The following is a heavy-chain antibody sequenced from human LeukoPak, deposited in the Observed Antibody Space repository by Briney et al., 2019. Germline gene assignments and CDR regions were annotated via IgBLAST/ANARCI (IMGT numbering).Heavy chain of an antibody. D-gene: IGHD6-13*01. CDR1: GGSISSYY. CDR3: ARGRYSSRWYDYYYMDV. V-gene: IGHV4-4*07. Sequence: SETPSLTCTVSGGSISSYYWSWIRQPAGKGLEWIGRIYTSGSTNYNPSLKSRVTMSVDTSKNQFSLKLTSMTAADTAVYYCARGRYSSRWYDYYYMDVWGKGTTVTVSS. J-gene: IGHJ6*03. CDR2: IYTSGST.